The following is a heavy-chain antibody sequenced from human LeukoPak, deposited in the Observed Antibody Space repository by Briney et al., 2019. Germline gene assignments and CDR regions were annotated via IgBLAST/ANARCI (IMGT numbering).Heavy chain of an antibody. J-gene: IGHJ6*02. CDR2: INHSGST. Sequence: SETLSLTCAVYGGSFSGYYWSWIRQPPGKGLEWIGEINHSGSTNYNPSLKSRVTISVDTSKNQFSLKLSSVTAADTAVYYCAGGFIAAAGSYYYGMDVWGQGTTVTVSS. D-gene: IGHD6-13*01. CDR1: GGSFSGYY. CDR3: AGGFIAAAGSYYYGMDV. V-gene: IGHV4-34*01.